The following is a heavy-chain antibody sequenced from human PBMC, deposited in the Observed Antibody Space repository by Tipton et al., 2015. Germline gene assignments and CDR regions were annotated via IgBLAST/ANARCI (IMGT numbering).Heavy chain of an antibody. CDR3: AGGIGDCYNAICSQNGFDP. CDR1: SDSISKYY. Sequence: TLSLTCSVSSDSISKYYWSWIRQPPGKELEWIGYIQYSGSTNYNPSLKSQVTITVDKSKNHFSLKLRSLTAADTAVSYYAGGIGDCYNAICSQNGFDPWGEGTLVPVSS. CDR2: IQYSGST. J-gene: IGHJ5*02. D-gene: IGHD2-2*01. V-gene: IGHV4-59*12.